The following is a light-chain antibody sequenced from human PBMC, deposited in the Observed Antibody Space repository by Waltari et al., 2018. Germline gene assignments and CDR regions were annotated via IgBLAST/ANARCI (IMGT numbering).Light chain of an antibody. CDR3: SSYTSDTTLI. J-gene: IGLJ2*01. V-gene: IGLV2-14*01. CDR2: DVT. Sequence: QSALTHPASVSGSPGQSITITCTGTRGDVGRYNYVSWFQQHPGKAPKLMIYDVTKRPSGIADRFSGSKSGNTASLTISGLQADDEADYYCSSYTSDTTLIFGGGTELTVL. CDR1: RGDVGRYNY.